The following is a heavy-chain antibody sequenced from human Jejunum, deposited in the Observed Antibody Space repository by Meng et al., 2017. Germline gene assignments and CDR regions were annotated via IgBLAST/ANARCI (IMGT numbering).Heavy chain of an antibody. CDR1: GGSISTSDW. D-gene: IGHD1-26*01. Sequence: QVQSQESGPGLLEPSGTLSLPGAVSGGSISTSDWWSWVRQPPGKGLEWIGEIHHSGSTNYNPSLKSRVTISVDKSKNQFSLKLNSVTAADTAVYYCAREWSGSYRHFDYWGQGTLVTVSS. V-gene: IGHV4-4*02. J-gene: IGHJ4*02. CDR2: IHHSGST. CDR3: AREWSGSYRHFDY.